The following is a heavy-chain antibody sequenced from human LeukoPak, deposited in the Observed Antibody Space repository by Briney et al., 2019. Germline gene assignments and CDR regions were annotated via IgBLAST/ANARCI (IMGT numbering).Heavy chain of an antibody. CDR2: ISSSSSYI. Sequence: GGSLRLSCAASGFTFSSYSMNWVRQAPGKGLEWVSSISSSSSYIYYADSVKGRFTISRDNAKNSLYLQMNSLRAEDTAVYYCARDGSYSSSWYRDYYYYMDVWGKGTTVTISS. D-gene: IGHD6-13*01. J-gene: IGHJ6*03. CDR3: ARDGSYSSSWYRDYYYYMDV. CDR1: GFTFSSYS. V-gene: IGHV3-21*01.